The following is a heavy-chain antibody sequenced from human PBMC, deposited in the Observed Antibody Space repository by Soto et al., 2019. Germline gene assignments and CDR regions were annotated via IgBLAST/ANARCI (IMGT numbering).Heavy chain of an antibody. Sequence: QDQLLQSGAEVKKPGASVTVSCKACGYSFTNYGITWVRQAPGQGLEWMGWMSAFNGNTHYAQKLQGRVTMTTDASTSTAYLQLRSLRSDDTAVYYCARDRGVAPPVAGNTHYYYYMDVWGKGTTVTVSS. V-gene: IGHV1-18*01. CDR2: MSAFNGNT. CDR3: ARDRGVAPPVAGNTHYYYYMDV. CDR1: GYSFTNYG. D-gene: IGHD6-19*01. J-gene: IGHJ6*03.